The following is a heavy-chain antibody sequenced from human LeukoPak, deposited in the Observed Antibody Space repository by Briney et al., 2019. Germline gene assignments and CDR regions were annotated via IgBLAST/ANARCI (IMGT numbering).Heavy chain of an antibody. CDR2: ISSSTSYI. J-gene: IGHJ4*02. V-gene: IGHV3-21*01. Sequence: AGGSLRLSCAASGFTFSDYYMYWIRQAPGKGLEWVSSISSSTSYIYYADSVKGRFTISKDNAKNSLYLQMNSLRAEDTAVYYCARAGGSTVSHSDYWGQGTLVTVSS. D-gene: IGHD4-17*01. CDR1: GFTFSDYY. CDR3: ARAGGSTVSHSDY.